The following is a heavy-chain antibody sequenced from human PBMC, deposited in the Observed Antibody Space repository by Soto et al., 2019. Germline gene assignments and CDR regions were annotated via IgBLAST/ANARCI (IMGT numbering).Heavy chain of an antibody. J-gene: IGHJ4*02. CDR3: AHSESRQYSSGWYYFDY. V-gene: IGHV2-5*02. Sequence: QITLKESGPPLVKPTQTLTLTCTFSGFSLSTSGVGVGWIRQPPGKALEWLALIYWDDDKRYSPSLKSRLTISKDTSKNQVVLTMTNMDPVDTATYYCAHSESRQYSSGWYYFDYWGQGTLVTVSS. D-gene: IGHD6-19*01. CDR2: IYWDDDK. CDR1: GFSLSTSGVG.